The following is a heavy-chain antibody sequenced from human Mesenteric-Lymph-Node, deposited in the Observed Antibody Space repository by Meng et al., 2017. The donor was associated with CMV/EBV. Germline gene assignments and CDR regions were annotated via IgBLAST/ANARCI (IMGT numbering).Heavy chain of an antibody. CDR2: INTDGSGT. J-gene: IGHJ4*02. Sequence: GVLKISCAASGFTFSSSWLHWARQAPGKGVVWVSRINTDGSGTVYADSVKGRFTISRDNTKNTLYLQMNNLRAEDTAVYSCARARSGGYFDYWGQGTLVTVSS. CDR1: GFTFSSSW. CDR3: ARARSGGYFDY. V-gene: IGHV3-74*01. D-gene: IGHD4-23*01.